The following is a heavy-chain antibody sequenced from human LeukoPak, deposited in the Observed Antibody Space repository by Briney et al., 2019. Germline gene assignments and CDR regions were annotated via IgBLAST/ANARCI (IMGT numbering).Heavy chain of an antibody. CDR1: GGSFSSYA. CDR3: AREYQLRDYAALGI. V-gene: IGHV1-69*13. Sequence: GASVKVSCKASGGSFSSYAISWVRQAPGQGLEWMGGIIPIFGTANYAQKFQGRVTITADASTSTAYMELSSLRCEDTAVYYCAREYQLRDYAALGICGPGAMGTVSS. CDR2: IIPIFGTA. J-gene: IGHJ3*02. D-gene: IGHD2-2*01.